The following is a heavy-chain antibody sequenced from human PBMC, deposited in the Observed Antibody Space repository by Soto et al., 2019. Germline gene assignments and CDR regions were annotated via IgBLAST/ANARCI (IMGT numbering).Heavy chain of an antibody. CDR3: ARYAGSSWFDY. V-gene: IGHV4-61*05. D-gene: IGHD6-13*01. J-gene: IGHJ4*02. Sequence: SETLSLTCTVSGDSIRSINNYWGWIRQPPGKGLEWIGYISYSGRTNYNPSLKSRVTISLATSRNQFSLKLNSVTAADTAVYYCARYAGSSWFDYWGQGSLVTVSS. CDR1: GDSIRSINNY. CDR2: ISYSGRT.